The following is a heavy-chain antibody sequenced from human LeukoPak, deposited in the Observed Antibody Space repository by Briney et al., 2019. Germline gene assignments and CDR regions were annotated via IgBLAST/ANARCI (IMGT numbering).Heavy chain of an antibody. J-gene: IGHJ3*02. CDR2: ISGSGGST. CDR3: AKDRTIADAFDI. Sequence: HPGGSLRLSCAASGFTFSSYGMSWVRQAPGKGLEWVSAISGSGGSTYYADSVKGRFTISRDNSKNTLYLQMNSLRAEDTAVYYCAKDRTIADAFDIWGQGTMVTVSS. CDR1: GFTFSSYG. V-gene: IGHV3-23*01. D-gene: IGHD2-8*01.